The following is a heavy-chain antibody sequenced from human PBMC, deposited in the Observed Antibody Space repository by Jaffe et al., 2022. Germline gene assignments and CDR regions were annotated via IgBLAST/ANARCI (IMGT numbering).Heavy chain of an antibody. CDR1: GFTFSSYA. J-gene: IGHJ4*02. V-gene: IGHV3-23*01. CDR3: AKALYGDYVSALENYFDY. Sequence: EVQLLESGGGLVQPGGSLRLSCAASGFTFSSYAMSWVRQAPGKGLEWVSAISGSGGSTYYADSVKGRFTISRDNSKNTLYLQMNSLRAEDTAVYYCAKALYGDYVSALENYFDYWGQGTLVTVSS. CDR2: ISGSGGST. D-gene: IGHD4-17*01.